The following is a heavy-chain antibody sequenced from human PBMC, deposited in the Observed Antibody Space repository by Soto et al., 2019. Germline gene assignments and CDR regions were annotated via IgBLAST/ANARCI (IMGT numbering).Heavy chain of an antibody. D-gene: IGHD3-16*02. V-gene: IGHV3-23*01. CDR3: AKDRGIIVKAGDAFDV. Sequence: GGSLRLSCASSGFTLSMSAVDWVRQAPGKGLEWVSYISDSGDRTYYADSVKGRFTISRDRSKNTVSLQMDSLRAEDTAVYYCAKDRGIIVKAGDAFDVWGQGTKVTVSS. CDR2: ISDSGDRT. J-gene: IGHJ3*01. CDR1: GFTLSMSA.